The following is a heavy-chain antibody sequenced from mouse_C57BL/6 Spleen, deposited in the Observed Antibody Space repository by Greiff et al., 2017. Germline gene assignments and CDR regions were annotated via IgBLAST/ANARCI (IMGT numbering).Heavy chain of an antibody. V-gene: IGHV5-17*01. CDR3: ARCYSNYQGWFAY. CDR2: ISSGSSTI. D-gene: IGHD2-5*01. J-gene: IGHJ3*01. CDR1: GFTFSDYG. Sequence: DVKLVEPGGGLVKPGGSLKLSCAASGFTFSDYGMHWVSQAPEKGLEWVAYISSGSSTIYYADTVKGRFTIARDNAKNTLFLQMTSLRSEDTAMYYCARCYSNYQGWFAYWGQGTLVTVSA.